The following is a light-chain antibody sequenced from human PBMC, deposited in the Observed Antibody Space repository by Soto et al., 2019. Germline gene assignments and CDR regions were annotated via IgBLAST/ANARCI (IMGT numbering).Light chain of an antibody. V-gene: IGKV1-9*01. CDR2: AAS. Sequence: IQLTQSPSALSASVGDSVTITCRASQGISRYLAWYQQQPGRAPKLLISAASTLHSEVPSRISGSGSGTVFTLSSSIVQPEDVATYYCQQLNTLPVTFGGGTTVEVK. CDR3: QQLNTLPVT. CDR1: QGISRY. J-gene: IGKJ4*01.